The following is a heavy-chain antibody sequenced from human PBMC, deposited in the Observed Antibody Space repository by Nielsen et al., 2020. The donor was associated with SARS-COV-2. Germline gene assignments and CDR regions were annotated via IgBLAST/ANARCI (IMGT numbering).Heavy chain of an antibody. D-gene: IGHD4-17*01. CDR1: GGTFRRHA. J-gene: IGHJ2*01. Sequence: SVKVSCKAYGGTFRRHAISWVRQAPGQGLEWMGGIIPMFATAKYAQKFQGRVTITADESTSTAHMELSSLRSEDTAVYYCARGDYGDYVSDWYFDLWGRGTLVTVSS. CDR2: IIPMFATA. CDR3: ARGDYGDYVSDWYFDL. V-gene: IGHV1-69*13.